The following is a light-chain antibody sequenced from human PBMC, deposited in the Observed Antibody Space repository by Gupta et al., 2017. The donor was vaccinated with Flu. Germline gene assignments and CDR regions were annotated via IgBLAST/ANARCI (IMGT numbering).Light chain of an antibody. CDR2: QDN. CDR1: KLGDKY. V-gene: IGLV3-1*01. CDR3: QAWDSSNYYV. J-gene: IGLJ1*01. Sequence: SLDLTQPPSVSVSPGQTATITCSGDKLGDKYTYWYQQKPGQSPVVVIYQDNKRPSGIPERFSGSNSGNTATLTISGTQAMDEADYYCQAWDSSNYYVVGTATKVTVL.